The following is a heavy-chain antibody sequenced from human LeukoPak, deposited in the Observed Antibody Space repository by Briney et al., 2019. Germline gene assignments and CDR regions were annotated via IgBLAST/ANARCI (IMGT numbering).Heavy chain of an antibody. Sequence: PGGSLRLSCAASGFTVSSNYMNWGRQAPGEGLEWGSVIYIGGSTFYADSVEGRFNISRDNSNNTLYLKMNSLRAEDTAMYYCAREYYDNSGGEDAFDIWGPGTMVTVSS. V-gene: IGHV3-53*01. D-gene: IGHD3-22*01. CDR1: GFTVSSNY. CDR2: IYIGGST. CDR3: AREYYDNSGGEDAFDI. J-gene: IGHJ3*02.